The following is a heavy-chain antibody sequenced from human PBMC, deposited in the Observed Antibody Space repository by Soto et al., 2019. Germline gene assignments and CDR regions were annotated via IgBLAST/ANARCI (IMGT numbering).Heavy chain of an antibody. J-gene: IGHJ3*02. Sequence: GGSLRLSCAASGFTFSSYAMSWVRQAPGKGLEWVSAISGSGGSTYYADSVKGRFTISRDNSKNTLYLQMNSLRAEDTAVYYCAKDSRGLHLGELSLFREDDAFDIWGQGTMVTVSS. CDR1: GFTFSSYA. D-gene: IGHD3-16*02. CDR3: AKDSRGLHLGELSLFREDDAFDI. V-gene: IGHV3-23*01. CDR2: ISGSGGST.